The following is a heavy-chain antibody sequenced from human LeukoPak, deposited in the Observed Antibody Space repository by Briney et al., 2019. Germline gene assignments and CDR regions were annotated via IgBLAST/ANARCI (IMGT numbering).Heavy chain of an antibody. Sequence: GASVKVSCKASGYTFTSYGISWVRQAPGQGLEWMGWISAYNGNTNYAQKLQGRVTMTTDTSTSTAYMELRSLRSDDTAVYYCARVIAPFGEGPSYNWFDPWGQGTLVTVSS. CDR1: GYTFTSYG. D-gene: IGHD3-10*01. J-gene: IGHJ5*02. CDR3: ARVIAPFGEGPSYNWFDP. CDR2: ISAYNGNT. V-gene: IGHV1-18*01.